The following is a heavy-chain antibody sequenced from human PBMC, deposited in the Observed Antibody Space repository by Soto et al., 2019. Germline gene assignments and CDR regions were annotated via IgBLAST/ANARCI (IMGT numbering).Heavy chain of an antibody. J-gene: IGHJ4*02. CDR2: IYYGGTT. Sequence: TLSLTCTVSGVSISSGAYYWGWIRQPPGKGLEWIGYIYYGGTTYYNPSLRSRLTISLDKSTNHFSLSLRSVTAADTAVYYCARATYDSSGYFDYWGQGGLVTVSS. D-gene: IGHD3-22*01. CDR3: ARATYDSSGYFDY. CDR1: GVSISSGAYY. V-gene: IGHV4-31*03.